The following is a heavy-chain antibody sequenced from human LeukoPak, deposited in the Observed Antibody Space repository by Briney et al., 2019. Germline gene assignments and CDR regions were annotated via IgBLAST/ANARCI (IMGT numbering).Heavy chain of an antibody. CDR2: TYHSGGT. J-gene: IGHJ4*02. CDR3: ARQRGSGTYSAYYFDY. D-gene: IGHD3-10*01. V-gene: IGHV4-38-2*01. Sequence: SETLSLTCAVSGYSISSGYYWGWIRPPPGKGLEWIGSTYHSGGTYYNPSHKSRITISVGTSKNQFSLKLTSVTAADTAVYYCARQRGSGTYSAYYFDYWGQGTLVTVSS. CDR1: GYSISSGYY.